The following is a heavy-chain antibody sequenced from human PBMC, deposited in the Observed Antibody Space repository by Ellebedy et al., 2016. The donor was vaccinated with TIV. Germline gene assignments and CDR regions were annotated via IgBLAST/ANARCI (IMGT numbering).Heavy chain of an antibody. Sequence: SVKVSCKASAGTFSSYAISWVRQAPGQGLEWMGRIIPILGIANYAQKFQGRVTITADKSTSTAYMELSSLRSEDTAVYSCARVVLYGSGSYFTPSEAYFDYWGQGTLVTVSS. D-gene: IGHD3-10*01. CDR1: AGTFSSYA. CDR2: IIPILGIA. CDR3: ARVVLYGSGSYFTPSEAYFDY. V-gene: IGHV1-69*04. J-gene: IGHJ4*02.